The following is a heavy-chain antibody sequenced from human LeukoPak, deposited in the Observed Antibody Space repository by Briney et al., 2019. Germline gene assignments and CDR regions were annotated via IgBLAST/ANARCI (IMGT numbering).Heavy chain of an antibody. CDR3: ARGYSYDSSGYRPGFDY. CDR1: GYTFTGYY. D-gene: IGHD3-22*01. Sequence: ASVKVSCQASGYTFTGYYMHWVRQATGQGLEWMGRMNHNSGNTGYAQKFQGRVTMTRNTSISTAYMELSSLRSEDTAVYYCARGYSYDSSGYRPGFDYWGQGTLVTVSS. J-gene: IGHJ4*02. V-gene: IGHV1-8*02. CDR2: MNHNSGNT.